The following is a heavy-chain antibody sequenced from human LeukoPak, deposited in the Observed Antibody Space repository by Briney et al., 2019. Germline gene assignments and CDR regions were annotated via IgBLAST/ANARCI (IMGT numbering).Heavy chain of an antibody. J-gene: IGHJ4*02. Sequence: SETLSLTCAVSGGSISSNSYYWGWIRQPPGKGLEWIGSIYYSGSTYYNPSLKSRVTISVDTSKNQFSLELSSVTAADTAVYSCARTRYYYNSRSYGAPYYFDYWGQGTLVIVSS. CDR2: IYYSGST. D-gene: IGHD3-10*01. CDR1: GGSISSNSYY. CDR3: ARTRYYYNSRSYGAPYYFDY. V-gene: IGHV4-39*01.